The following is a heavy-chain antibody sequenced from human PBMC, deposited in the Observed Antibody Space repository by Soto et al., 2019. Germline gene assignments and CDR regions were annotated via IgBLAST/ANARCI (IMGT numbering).Heavy chain of an antibody. Sequence: PGGSLRLSCAASGFTFSSYAMSWVRQAPGKGLEWVSAISGSGGSTYYADSVKGRFTISRDNSKNTLYLQMNSLRAEDTAVYYCAKDRLYSGSYRTFDSWGQGTLVTVSS. CDR3: AKDRLYSGSYRTFDS. V-gene: IGHV3-23*01. D-gene: IGHD1-26*01. J-gene: IGHJ4*02. CDR2: ISGSGGST. CDR1: GFTFSSYA.